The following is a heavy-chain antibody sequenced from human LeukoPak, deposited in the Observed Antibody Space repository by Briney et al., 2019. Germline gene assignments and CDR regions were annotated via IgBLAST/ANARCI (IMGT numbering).Heavy chain of an antibody. CDR2: CAYSGTT. Sequence: SETLSLTCTVSGGSINSGTFYWGWIRQPPGKGLEWISSCAYSGTTYYNPSLKSRLTISMDTSKNQFSLKMTSMTAADTAVYYCAREVGLGQYGGNSPFDFWSPGSLVTVSS. V-gene: IGHV4-39*07. D-gene: IGHD4-23*01. J-gene: IGHJ4*02. CDR1: GGSINSGTFY. CDR3: AREVGLGQYGGNSPFDF.